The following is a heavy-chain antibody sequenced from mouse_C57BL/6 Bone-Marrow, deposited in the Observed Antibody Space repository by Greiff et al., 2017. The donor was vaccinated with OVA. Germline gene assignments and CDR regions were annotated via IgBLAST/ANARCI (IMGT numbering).Heavy chain of an antibody. D-gene: IGHD2-5*01. CDR1: GYTFTDYY. CDR3: ARTGYSNYPGFAY. CDR2: IYPGSGNT. Sequence: VQLQHSGAELVRPGASVKLSCKASGYTFTDYYINWVKQRPGQGLEWIARIYPGSGNTYYNEKFKGKATLTAEKSSSTAYMQLSSLTSEDSAVYFCARTGYSNYPGFAYWGQGTLVTVSA. J-gene: IGHJ3*01. V-gene: IGHV1-76*01.